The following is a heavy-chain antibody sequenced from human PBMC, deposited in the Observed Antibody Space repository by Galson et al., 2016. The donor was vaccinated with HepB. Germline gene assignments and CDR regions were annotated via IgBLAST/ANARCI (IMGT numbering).Heavy chain of an antibody. CDR2: IIPLFGTA. D-gene: IGHD3-9*01. Sequence: SVKVSCKASGGIFSSYIISWVRQAPGHGLEWMGGIIPLFGTADYAQKFQGRLTITADESTRTAYMELSSLRSEDTAVYFCANLRYFDWLLPYYYYGMDVWGQGTTVTVSS. CDR1: GGIFSSYI. J-gene: IGHJ6*02. V-gene: IGHV1-69*13. CDR3: ANLRYFDWLLPYYYYGMDV.